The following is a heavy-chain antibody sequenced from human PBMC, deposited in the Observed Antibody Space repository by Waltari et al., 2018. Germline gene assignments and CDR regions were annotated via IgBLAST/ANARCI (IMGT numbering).Heavy chain of an antibody. D-gene: IGHD6-13*01. CDR2: VYYSGST. Sequence: QLQLQESSPGLLKPSGTLSLTCTVSDDSISSGDYYWGWIRQSPGKGPEWIGSVYYSGSTSYNTSLKRRVTISVDTSKKQFSLKLSSVTAADTAVYYCARSLHIFRAAAGMFDYWGQGTLVTVSS. CDR1: DDSISSGDYY. CDR3: ARSLHIFRAAAGMFDY. V-gene: IGHV4-39*01. J-gene: IGHJ4*02.